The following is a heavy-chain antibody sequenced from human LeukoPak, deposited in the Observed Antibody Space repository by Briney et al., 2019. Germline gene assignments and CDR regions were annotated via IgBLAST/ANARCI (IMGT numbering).Heavy chain of an antibody. CDR3: ARQYYDILTDPNYFDS. D-gene: IGHD3-9*01. CDR1: GYSFSNYW. CDR2: ILPGNSDT. J-gene: IGHJ4*02. V-gene: IGHV5-51*01. Sequence: GESLKISCKGSGYSFSNYWIGWLRQMPGQGLEWVGIILPGNSDTRYSPSFQGQGPMSADKSISTAYLQWSSLKAADTAMYYCARQYYDILTDPNYFDSWGQGTLVTVSS.